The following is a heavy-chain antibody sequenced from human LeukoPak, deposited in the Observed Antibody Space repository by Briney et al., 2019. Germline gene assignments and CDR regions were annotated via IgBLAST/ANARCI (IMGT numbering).Heavy chain of an antibody. J-gene: IGHJ4*02. CDR2: ISGTGGRT. V-gene: IGHV3-23*01. Sequence: GGSLRLSCAASGFTFSSYAMSWVRQAPGKGLERVSVISGTGGRTYYADSVKGRFTISRDNSKNTLYLQMNSLRAEDTAVYYCAKSGVLAAIGEYFDYWGQGTLVTVSS. CDR3: AKSGVLAAIGEYFDY. CDR1: GFTFSSYA. D-gene: IGHD2-15*01.